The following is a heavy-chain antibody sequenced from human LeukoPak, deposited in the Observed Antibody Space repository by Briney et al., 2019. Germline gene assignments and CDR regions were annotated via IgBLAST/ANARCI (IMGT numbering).Heavy chain of an antibody. CDR1: GYTFTTYD. V-gene: IGHV1-2*02. Sequence: GASVKVSCKASGYTFTTYDINWVRQAPGQGLEWMGWINPNSGGTNYAQKFQGRDTMTRDTSISTAYMELSRLRSDDTAVYYCARSLYSYYGMDVWGQGTTVTVSS. CDR3: ARSLYSYYGMDV. D-gene: IGHD5/OR15-5a*01. J-gene: IGHJ6*02. CDR2: INPNSGGT.